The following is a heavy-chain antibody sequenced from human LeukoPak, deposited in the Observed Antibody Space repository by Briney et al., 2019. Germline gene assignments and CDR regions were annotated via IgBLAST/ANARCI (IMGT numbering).Heavy chain of an antibody. CDR1: GFTFSSYA. J-gene: IGHJ1*01. CDR3: ARDRYSSGWYSAYFQH. Sequence: GGSLRLSCAASGFTFSSYAMSWVRQAPGKGLEWVSAISGSGGSTYYADSVKGRFTISRDNAKNSLYLQMNSLRAEDTAVYYCARDRYSSGWYSAYFQHWGQGTLVTVSS. CDR2: ISGSGGST. D-gene: IGHD6-19*01. V-gene: IGHV3-23*01.